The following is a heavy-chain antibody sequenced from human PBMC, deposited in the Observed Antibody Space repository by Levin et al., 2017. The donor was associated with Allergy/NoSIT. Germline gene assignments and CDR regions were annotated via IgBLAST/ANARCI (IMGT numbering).Heavy chain of an antibody. CDR1: GGSISSSNW. Sequence: SETLSLTCAVSGGSISSSNWWSWVRQPPGKGLEWIGEIYHSGSTNYNPSLKSRVTISVDKSKNQFSLKLSSVTAADTAVYYCAGGHYYGSGGNNYFDYWGQGTLVTVSS. CDR2: IYHSGST. V-gene: IGHV4-4*02. CDR3: AGGHYYGSGGNNYFDY. D-gene: IGHD3-10*01. J-gene: IGHJ4*02.